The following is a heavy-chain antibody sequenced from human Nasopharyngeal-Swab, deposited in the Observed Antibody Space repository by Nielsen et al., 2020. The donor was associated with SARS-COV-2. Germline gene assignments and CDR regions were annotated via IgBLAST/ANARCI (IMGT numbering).Heavy chain of an antibody. J-gene: IGHJ4*02. D-gene: IGHD3-10*01. V-gene: IGHV1-69*06. CDR3: ARSYYGSGRFDY. CDR2: IIPIFGTA. Sequence: SVKVSCKASGGTFSSYAISWVRQAPGQGLEWMGGIIPIFGTANYAQKFQGRVTITADKSTSTAYMELSSLRPEDTAVYYCARSYYGSGRFDYWGQGTLVTVSS. CDR1: GGTFSSYA.